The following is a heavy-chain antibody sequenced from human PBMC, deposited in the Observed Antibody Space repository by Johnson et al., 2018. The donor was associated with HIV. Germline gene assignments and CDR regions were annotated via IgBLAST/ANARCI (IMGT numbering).Heavy chain of an antibody. V-gene: IGHV3-74*02. D-gene: IGHD6-6*01. CDR3: TRATYSNSKAHAFDI. J-gene: IGHJ3*02. CDR2: INSDGSST. CDR1: RFTFSSYW. Sequence: VQLVESGGGLVQPGGSLRLSCAASRFTFSSYWMHWVRQAPGKGLEWVSRINSDGSSTTYADSVKGRFTISRYNAKNTLYLQMNSLRAEDTAVYYCTRATYSNSKAHAFDIWGQGTMVTVSS.